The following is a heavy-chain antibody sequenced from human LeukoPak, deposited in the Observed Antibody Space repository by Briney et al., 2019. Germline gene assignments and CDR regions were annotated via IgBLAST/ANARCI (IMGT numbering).Heavy chain of an antibody. CDR2: IYYSGST. Sequence: KPSETLSLTCTVSGGSISGYYWSWIRQPPGKGLEWIGYIYYSGSTSYNPSLKSRVTISVDTSKNQFSLNLSSVTAADTAVYYCGRGGIAAAASGIDYWGQGTLVAVSS. CDR1: GGSISGYY. D-gene: IGHD6-13*01. CDR3: GRGGIAAAASGIDY. V-gene: IGHV4-59*12. J-gene: IGHJ4*02.